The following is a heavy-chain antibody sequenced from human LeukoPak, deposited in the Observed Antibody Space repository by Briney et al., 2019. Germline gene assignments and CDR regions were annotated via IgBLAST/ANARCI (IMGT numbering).Heavy chain of an antibody. CDR3: AKGSAAIRRFYFDY. D-gene: IGHD2-2*02. CDR1: GFTFSSYA. J-gene: IGHJ4*02. V-gene: IGHV3-23*01. Sequence: GGSLRLSCAASGFTFSSYAMSWVRQAPGKGLEWVSAISGSGGSTFYADSVKGRFTISRDNSKNTLDLQMNSLRAEDTAVYYCAKGSAAIRRFYFDYWGQGILVTVSS. CDR2: ISGSGGST.